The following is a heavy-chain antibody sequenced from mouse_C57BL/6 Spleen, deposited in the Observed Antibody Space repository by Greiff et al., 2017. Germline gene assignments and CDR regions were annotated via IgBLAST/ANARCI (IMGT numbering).Heavy chain of an antibody. J-gene: IGHJ4*01. V-gene: IGHV1-39*01. CDR2: INPNYGTT. Sequence: VQLQQSGPELVKPGASVKISCKASGYSFTDYNMNWVKQSNGKSLEWIGVINPNYGTTSYNQKFKGKATLTVDQSSSTAYMQLNSLTSEDSAVYYYAYYGSTLYFAIGYWGQGTSVTVSS. D-gene: IGHD1-1*01. CDR1: GYSFTDYN. CDR3: AYYGSTLYFAIGY.